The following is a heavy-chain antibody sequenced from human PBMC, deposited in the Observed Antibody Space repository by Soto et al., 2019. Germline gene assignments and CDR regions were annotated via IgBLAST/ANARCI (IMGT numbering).Heavy chain of an antibody. J-gene: IGHJ6*02. D-gene: IGHD2-2*01. V-gene: IGHV1-69*06. Sequence: QVQLVQSGAEVKKPGSSVKVSCKASGGTFSSYAISWVRQAPGQGLEWMGGIIPIFGTANYAQKFQGRVTITANKSTSTAYMELSSLRSEDTAVYYCEREGGDIVVVPAARYYYYYGMDVWGQGTTVTVSS. CDR1: GGTFSSYA. CDR3: EREGGDIVVVPAARYYYYYGMDV. CDR2: IIPIFGTA.